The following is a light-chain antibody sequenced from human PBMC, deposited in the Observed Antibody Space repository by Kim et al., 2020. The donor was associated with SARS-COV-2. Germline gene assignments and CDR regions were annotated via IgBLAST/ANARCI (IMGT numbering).Light chain of an antibody. V-gene: IGKV3-15*01. CDR2: GAS. CDR3: QQYNNWPPHT. CDR1: ESVNSN. J-gene: IGKJ2*01. Sequence: EIEMTQSPATLSVSPGERATLSCRASESVNSNLAWYQQRPGQAPGLLIYGASTRATDIPDRFSGSGSGTEFTLTIDSLQSEDFAVYYCQQYNNWPPHTFGQGTKLEI.